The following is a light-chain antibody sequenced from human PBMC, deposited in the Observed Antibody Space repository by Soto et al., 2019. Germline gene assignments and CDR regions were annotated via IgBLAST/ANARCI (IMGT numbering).Light chain of an antibody. CDR2: AAS. Sequence: DIQMTQSPSSLSASVGDRVTITCRASRTIAGYVNWYQQRPGEAPNLLIYAASSLQSRVPSRFPGSGSGTDFPLTINSLQPEDFATFYCQQTYSTPETFGQGTKVEIK. V-gene: IGKV1-39*01. CDR3: QQTYSTPET. CDR1: RTIAGY. J-gene: IGKJ1*01.